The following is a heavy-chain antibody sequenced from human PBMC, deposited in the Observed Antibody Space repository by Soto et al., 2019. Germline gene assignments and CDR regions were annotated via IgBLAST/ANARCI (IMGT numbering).Heavy chain of an antibody. CDR2: ISYDGSNK. Sequence: PGGSLRLSCAASGFTFSSYAMHWVRQAPGKGLEWVAVISYDGSNKYYADSVKGRFTISRDNSKNTLYLQMNSLRAEDTAVYYCARWRNGMDVWGQGTTVTVSS. CDR1: GFTFSSYA. V-gene: IGHV3-30-3*01. J-gene: IGHJ6*02. CDR3: ARWRNGMDV.